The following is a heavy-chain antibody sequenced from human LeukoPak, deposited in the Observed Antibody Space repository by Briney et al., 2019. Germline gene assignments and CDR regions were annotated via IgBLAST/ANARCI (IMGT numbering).Heavy chain of an antibody. Sequence: SETLSLTCTVSGGSISSSSYYWGWIRQPPGKGLEWIGSIYYSGSTYYNPSLKSRVTMSVDTSKNQFSLKLSSVTAADTAVYYCAREREDCSSTSCHPGNYYMDVWGKGTTVTVSS. J-gene: IGHJ6*03. CDR2: IYYSGST. CDR3: AREREDCSSTSCHPGNYYMDV. CDR1: GGSISSSSYY. D-gene: IGHD2-2*01. V-gene: IGHV4-39*07.